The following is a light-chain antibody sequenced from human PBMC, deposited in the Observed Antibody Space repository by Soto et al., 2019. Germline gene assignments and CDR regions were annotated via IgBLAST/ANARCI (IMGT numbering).Light chain of an antibody. J-gene: IGLJ1*01. Sequence: QSVLTQPPSVSGAPGQWVAISCTGSGSNIGAEYDVHWYQQLPGTAPKRLIYGDNNRPSGVPDRFSGSKSGTSASLAITGLQPEDEVDYYCQSYDSSLTSFVFGTGTKVTVL. CDR3: QSYDSSLTSFV. CDR2: GDN. CDR1: GSNIGAEYD. V-gene: IGLV1-40*01.